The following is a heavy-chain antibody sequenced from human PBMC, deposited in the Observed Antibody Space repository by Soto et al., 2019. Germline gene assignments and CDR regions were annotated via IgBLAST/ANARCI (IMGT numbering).Heavy chain of an antibody. CDR2: ISSYNGDT. D-gene: IGHD5-12*01. CDR1: GYTFTRSG. Sequence: QVQLVQSGAEVKKPGASVKVSCKASGYTFTRSGISWVRQAPGQGPEWMGWISSYNGDTNYAQTFQGRVTMTTDTSTSTAYIEQRSLRSEDTAVYYCAGEGVAPYYYHGMDDWGQGTPVTVCS. J-gene: IGHJ6*02. V-gene: IGHV1-18*01. CDR3: AGEGVAPYYYHGMDD.